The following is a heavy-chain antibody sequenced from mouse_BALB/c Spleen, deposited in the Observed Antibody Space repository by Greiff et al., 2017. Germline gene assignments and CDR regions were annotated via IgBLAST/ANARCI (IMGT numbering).Heavy chain of an antibody. CDR1: GFTFTDYY. Sequence: EVMLVESGGGLVQPGGSLRLSCATSGFTFTDYYMSWVRQPPGKALEWLGFIRNKANGYTTEYSASVKGRFTISRDNSQSILYLQMNTLRAEDSATYYCARDIKGRAMDYWGQGTSVTVSS. D-gene: IGHD1-3*01. J-gene: IGHJ4*01. CDR2: IRNKANGYTT. V-gene: IGHV7-3*02. CDR3: ARDIKGRAMDY.